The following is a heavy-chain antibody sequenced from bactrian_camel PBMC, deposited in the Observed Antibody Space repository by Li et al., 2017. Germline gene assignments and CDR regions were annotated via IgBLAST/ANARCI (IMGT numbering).Heavy chain of an antibody. Sequence: VQLVESGGGLVQPGESLRLSCAASGLTKTTRCMGWFRQAPGKEREGVAVLQTTGRNTAYADSVKGRFTISQDDAKSTLYLQMNSLNLEDTAMYYCAASGWRTWCQVLESDYGFWGQGTQVTVS. CDR1: GLTKTTRC. V-gene: IGHV3S1*01. J-gene: IGHJ4*01. D-gene: IGHD6*01. CDR2: LQTTGRNT. CDR3: AASGWRTWCQVLESDYGF.